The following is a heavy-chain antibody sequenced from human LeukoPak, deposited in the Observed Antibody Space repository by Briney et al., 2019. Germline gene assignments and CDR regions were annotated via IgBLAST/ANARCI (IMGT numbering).Heavy chain of an antibody. Sequence: AGGSLRLSCAASGFTVSSNYMSWVRQAPGKGLEWVSVIYSGGSTYYSDYVKGRFTISRDNSKNTLYLQMNSLRAEDTAVYYCARGPKALWFGELFYWGQGTLVTVSS. V-gene: IGHV3-66*02. CDR1: GFTVSSNY. D-gene: IGHD3-10*01. CDR2: IYSGGST. J-gene: IGHJ4*02. CDR3: ARGPKALWFGELFY.